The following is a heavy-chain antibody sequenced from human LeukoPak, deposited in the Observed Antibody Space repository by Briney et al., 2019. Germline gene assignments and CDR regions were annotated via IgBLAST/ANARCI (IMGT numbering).Heavy chain of an antibody. V-gene: IGHV3-74*01. D-gene: IGHD6-13*01. J-gene: IGHJ4*02. CDR3: AGHHQAYSRTY. CDR1: GFTFSGHW. Sequence: GGSLRLSCAVSGFTFSGHWMFWVRQVPGKGLEWVSSTNSDGSVTGYTDSVKGRFTVSRDNAKDTLYLQTNSLRAEDTAVYYCAGHHQAYSRTYWGQGTLVTVSS. CDR2: TNSDGSVT.